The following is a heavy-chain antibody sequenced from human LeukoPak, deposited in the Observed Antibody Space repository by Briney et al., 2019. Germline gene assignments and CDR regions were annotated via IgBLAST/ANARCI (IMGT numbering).Heavy chain of an antibody. D-gene: IGHD3-10*01. Sequence: ASVKVSCKPSGYTFTGYYRDWVRQAPGQGLEWMRWINPNSGGTDYAQKFQGRVTMTRDTSISTAYMELSRLRSDDTAVYYCARSGGFNWFDPWGQGTLVTVSS. V-gene: IGHV1-2*02. CDR3: ARSGGFNWFDP. J-gene: IGHJ5*02. CDR1: GYTFTGYY. CDR2: INPNSGGT.